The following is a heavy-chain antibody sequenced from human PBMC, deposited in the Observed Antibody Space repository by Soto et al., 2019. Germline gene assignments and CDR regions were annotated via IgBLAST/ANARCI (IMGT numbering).Heavy chain of an antibody. D-gene: IGHD5-18*01. J-gene: IGHJ1*01. CDR2: ISAYNGNT. CDR1: GYTFTSYG. V-gene: IGHV1-18*01. CDR3: ASDPGYSYGPEYFQL. Sequence: QVQLVQSGAEVKKPGASVKVSCKASGYTFTSYGISWVRQAPGQGLEWMGWISAYNGNTNYAQKLQGRVTMTTDTSTSTAYVELRSPESDDSAGYYCASDPGYSYGPEYFQLWGQGTLVTVSS.